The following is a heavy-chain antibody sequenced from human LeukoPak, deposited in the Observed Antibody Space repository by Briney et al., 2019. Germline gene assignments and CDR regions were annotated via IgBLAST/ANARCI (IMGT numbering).Heavy chain of an antibody. CDR2: MNPNSGNT. CDR1: GYTFTSYD. Sequence: ASVKVSCKASGYTFTSYDINWVRQATGQGLEWMGWMNPNSGNTGYAQKFQGRVTMTRNTSISTAYMELSSLRSEDTAVYYCAREQRSPITIFGVVPNYYYYGMDVWGQGTTVTVSS. D-gene: IGHD3-3*01. V-gene: IGHV1-8*01. J-gene: IGHJ6*02. CDR3: AREQRSPITIFGVVPNYYYYGMDV.